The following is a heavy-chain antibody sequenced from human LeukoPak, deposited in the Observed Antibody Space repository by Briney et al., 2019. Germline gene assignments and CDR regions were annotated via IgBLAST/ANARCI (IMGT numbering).Heavy chain of an antibody. CDR2: ISSSSSYI. Sequence: GGSLRLSCVASGFTFSSYSMNWVRQAPGKGLEWVSSISSSSSYIYYADSVKGRSTISRDNAKNSLYLQMNSLRAEDTAVYYCARVGGLGEGVWGQGTLVTVSS. CDR1: GFTFSSYS. J-gene: IGHJ4*02. D-gene: IGHD2-8*01. V-gene: IGHV3-21*01. CDR3: ARVGGLGEGV.